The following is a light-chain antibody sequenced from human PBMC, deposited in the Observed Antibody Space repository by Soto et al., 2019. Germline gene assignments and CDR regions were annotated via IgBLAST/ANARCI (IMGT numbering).Light chain of an antibody. J-gene: IGLJ2*01. CDR1: SSNIGSDL. CDR3: ATWDGSLRAVI. CDR2: RNN. V-gene: IGLV1-47*01. Sequence: QSVLTQPPSASGTPGQRVTISCSGSSSNIGSDLVYWFQQLPGAAPKLLIYRNNQRPSGVPDRFSGSKSDTSASLAISGLRSEDEADYYCATWDGSLRAVIFGGGTQLTVL.